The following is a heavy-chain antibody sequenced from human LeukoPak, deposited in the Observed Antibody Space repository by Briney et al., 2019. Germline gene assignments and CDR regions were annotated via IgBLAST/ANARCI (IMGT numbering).Heavy chain of an antibody. CDR2: IYYSGST. CDR3: ARLRYCSGGSCYFTPSYFDY. J-gene: IGHJ4*02. CDR1: GGSISSYY. D-gene: IGHD2-15*01. V-gene: IGHV4-59*01. Sequence: SETLSLTCTVSGGSISSYYWSWIRQPPGKGLERIGYIYYSGSTNYNPSLKSRVTISVDTSKNQFSLKLSSVTAADTAVYYCARLRYCSGGSCYFTPSYFDYWGQGTLVTVSS.